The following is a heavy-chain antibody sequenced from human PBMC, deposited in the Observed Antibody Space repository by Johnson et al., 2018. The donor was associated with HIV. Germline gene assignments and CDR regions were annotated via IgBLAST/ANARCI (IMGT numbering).Heavy chain of an antibody. V-gene: IGHV3-15*01. CDR3: ASDILFGTTRFDHDAFDI. J-gene: IGHJ3*02. Sequence: MQLVESGGGLVKPGGSLRLSCAASGFTFINAWMSWVRQAPGKGLEWVGRIYSKTDGGTTEYAAPVKGRFTISRDDSKNTLYLQMNSLKSEDTAVYYCASDILFGTTRFDHDAFDIWGQGTMVTVSS. D-gene: IGHD1-1*01. CDR1: GFTFINAW. CDR2: IYSKTDGGTT.